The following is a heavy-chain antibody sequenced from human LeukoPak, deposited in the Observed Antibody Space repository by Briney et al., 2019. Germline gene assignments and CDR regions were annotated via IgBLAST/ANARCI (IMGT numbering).Heavy chain of an antibody. CDR3: ATDKDGSGSYYT. Sequence: ASVKVSCKVSGYTLTESSMHWVRQAPGKGLEWMGGFDPEDGETIYAQKFQGRVTMTEDTSTDTAYMELSSLRSEDTAVYYCATDKDGSGSYYTWAQGTLVTVSS. J-gene: IGHJ4*02. CDR1: GYTLTESS. CDR2: FDPEDGET. V-gene: IGHV1-24*01. D-gene: IGHD3-10*01.